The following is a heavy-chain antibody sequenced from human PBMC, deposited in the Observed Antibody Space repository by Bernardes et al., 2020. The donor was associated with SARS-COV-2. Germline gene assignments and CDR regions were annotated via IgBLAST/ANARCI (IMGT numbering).Heavy chain of an antibody. Sequence: ASVKVSCKATGYSFSGYYIHWVRQAPGQGREWMGWINPKSGGTKFPQKFQGRVTSTTITSINTAYMDLSSLRSDDTAVYFCARGKGFYYGPGSGDLDYWGQGTLVTVSS. D-gene: IGHD3-10*01. J-gene: IGHJ4*02. CDR2: INPKSGGT. V-gene: IGHV1-2*02. CDR1: GYSFSGYY. CDR3: ARGKGFYYGPGSGDLDY.